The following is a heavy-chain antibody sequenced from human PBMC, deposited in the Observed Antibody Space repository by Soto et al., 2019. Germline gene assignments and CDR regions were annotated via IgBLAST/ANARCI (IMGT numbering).Heavy chain of an antibody. D-gene: IGHD2-2*03. CDR1: GFTFSDHY. J-gene: IGHJ6*02. CDR3: ARGGYCSSTSCYSDYYGMDV. CDR2: TRNKANSYTT. V-gene: IGHV3-72*01. Sequence: EVQLVESGGGLVQPGGSLRLSCAASGFTFSDHYMDWVRQAPGKGLEWVGRTRNKANSYTTEYAASVRGRFTISRDDSKSSLYLQMNSLQTDETAVYYCARGGYCSSTSCYSDYYGMDVWGQGTTVTVSS.